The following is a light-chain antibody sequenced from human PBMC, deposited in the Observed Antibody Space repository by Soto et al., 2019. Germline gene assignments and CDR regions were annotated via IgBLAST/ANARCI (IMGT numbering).Light chain of an antibody. Sequence: QSALTQPRSVSGSPGQSVTISCTGTSSDVGGYSYVSWYQQHPGKAPKLMIYDVSKRPSGVPDRFSGSKSGNTASLTISGLQAEDEADYYCCSYAGSSVFGTGTKVTVL. CDR2: DVS. CDR1: SSDVGGYSY. CDR3: CSYAGSSV. V-gene: IGLV2-11*01. J-gene: IGLJ1*01.